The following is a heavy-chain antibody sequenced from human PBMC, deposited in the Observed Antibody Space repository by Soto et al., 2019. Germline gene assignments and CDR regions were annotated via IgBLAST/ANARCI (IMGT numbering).Heavy chain of an antibody. CDR3: ARGQYSYGYYFDY. CDR1: GFTFSSYS. D-gene: IGHD5-18*01. J-gene: IGHJ4*02. V-gene: IGHV3-21*01. Sequence: GGSLRLSCAASGFTFSSYSMNWVRQAPGKGLEWVSSISSSSSYIYYAGSVKGRFTISRDNAKNSLYLQMNSLRAEDTAVYYCARGQYSYGYYFDYWGQGTLVTVPQ. CDR2: ISSSSSYI.